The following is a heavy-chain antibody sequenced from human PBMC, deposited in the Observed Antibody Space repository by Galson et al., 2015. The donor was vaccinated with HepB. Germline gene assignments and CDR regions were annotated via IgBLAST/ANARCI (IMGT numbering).Heavy chain of an antibody. V-gene: IGHV1-2*02. J-gene: IGHJ3*02. CDR3: ARGRGYDSSSWDSDRAGALDI. Sequence: QSGAEVKKPGESLRISCKASGYTFPGYYMHWVRQAPGQGLEWMGWINPNSGGTNYAQKFQGRVTITRDTSASTAYMELSSLRSEDTAVYYCARGRGYDSSSWDSDRAGALDIWGQGTMVTVSS. CDR1: GYTFPGYY. D-gene: IGHD6-13*01. CDR2: INPNSGGT.